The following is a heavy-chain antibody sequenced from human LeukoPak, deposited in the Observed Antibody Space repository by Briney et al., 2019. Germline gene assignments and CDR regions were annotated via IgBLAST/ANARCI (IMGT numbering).Heavy chain of an antibody. CDR2: INSSGDYT. Sequence: RTGESLGLSCAASEFSFSSHSMNWVRQAPGKGLEWVSTINSSGDYTCYADSVKGRFTISRDNAKNSLYLQMNSLRAEDTAVYYCARDGMITAYAFDIWGQGTMVTVSS. CDR3: ARDGMITAYAFDI. D-gene: IGHD3-16*01. CDR1: EFSFSSHS. J-gene: IGHJ3*02. V-gene: IGHV3-21*01.